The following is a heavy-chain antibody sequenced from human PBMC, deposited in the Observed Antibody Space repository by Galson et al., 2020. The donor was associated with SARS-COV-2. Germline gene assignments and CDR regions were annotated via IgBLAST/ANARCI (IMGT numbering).Heavy chain of an antibody. D-gene: IGHD2-8*02. V-gene: IGHV4-39*01. J-gene: IGHJ4*02. CDR1: GGYITSSSYY. CDR3: ARRGVSYNFDY. Sequence: SETLSLTCSVSGGYITSSSYYWGWIRQPPGKGLEWIGNIYYSGSTFYNPSLKSRVTISVDTSKNQFSLKLSSVTAADTAIYYCARRGVSYNFDYWGQGTLVTLSS. CDR2: IYYSGST.